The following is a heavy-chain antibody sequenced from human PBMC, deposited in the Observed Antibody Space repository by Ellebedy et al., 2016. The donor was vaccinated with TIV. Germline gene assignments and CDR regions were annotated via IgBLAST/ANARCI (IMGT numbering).Heavy chain of an antibody. D-gene: IGHD1-26*01. Sequence: PGGSLRLSCAASGFTFSRHWMHWIRQAPGKGLVWLSRINGDGGFTSHADFVKGRFTISRDNAKNSLYLQMNSLRAEDTAVYYCVRDLHWSYFDWGQGTLVTVSS. J-gene: IGHJ4*02. CDR3: VRDLHWSYFD. V-gene: IGHV3-74*01. CDR1: GFTFSRHW. CDR2: INGDGGFT.